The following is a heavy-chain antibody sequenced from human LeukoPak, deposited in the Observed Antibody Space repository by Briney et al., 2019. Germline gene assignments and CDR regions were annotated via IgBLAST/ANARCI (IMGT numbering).Heavy chain of an antibody. J-gene: IGHJ6*03. CDR2: INPSGGST. V-gene: IGHV1-46*01. D-gene: IGHD2-2*01. Sequence: GASVKVSCKASGYTFTSYYMHWVRQAPGQGLEWMGIINPSGGSTSYAQKFQGRVTMTRDMSTSTVYMELSSLRSDDTAVYYCARDTRTNLPHGYYYYYMDVWGKGTTVTISS. CDR1: GYTFTSYY. CDR3: ARDTRTNLPHGYYYYYMDV.